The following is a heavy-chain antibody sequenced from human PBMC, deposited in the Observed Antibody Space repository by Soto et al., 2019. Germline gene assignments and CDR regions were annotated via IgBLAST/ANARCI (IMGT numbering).Heavy chain of an antibody. CDR2: VNPNSGNT. V-gene: IGHV1-8*01. Sequence: QVQLVQSGAEVKKPGSSVKVSCKASGYTFTSYDINWVRQATGQGLAWRGWVNPNSGNTGYAQKFQGRVTMTRNTSISTAYMELSSLRSEDTVVYYWARPHRPYYYYGRDVWGQGATVTVSS. CDR1: GYTFTSYD. J-gene: IGHJ6*02. CDR3: ARPHRPYYYYGRDV.